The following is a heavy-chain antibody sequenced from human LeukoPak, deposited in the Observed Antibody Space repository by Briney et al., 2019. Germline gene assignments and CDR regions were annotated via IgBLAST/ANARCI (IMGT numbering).Heavy chain of an antibody. CDR1: GFTISSYS. CDR3: ARDRDYAFDY. Sequence: SGGSLRLSCAASGFTISSYSMNWVRQAPGKGLGWLSYIDSETYGNTIYYPHTVKGRFTISRDNAKNSLYLQMDGLRDEDTAVYYCARDRDYAFDYWGQGTLVTVSS. V-gene: IGHV3-48*02. CDR2: IDSETYGNTI. J-gene: IGHJ4*02. D-gene: IGHD4-17*01.